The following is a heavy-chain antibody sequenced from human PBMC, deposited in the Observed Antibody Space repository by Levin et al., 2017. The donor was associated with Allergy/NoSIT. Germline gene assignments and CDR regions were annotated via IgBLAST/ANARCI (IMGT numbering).Heavy chain of an antibody. D-gene: IGHD6-19*01. J-gene: IGHJ4*02. V-gene: IGHV4-39*01. CDR3: ARDVSGWAEFDY. CDR2: FYHAGST. Sequence: PSETLSLSCTVSGGSISSGTYYWGWVRQPPGKGLEWIGSFYHAGSTSYNPSLKSRVTISVDSSKNQFSLKLTSVTAADTAVYYCARDVSGWAEFDYWGQGSLVAVSS. CDR1: GGSISSGTYY.